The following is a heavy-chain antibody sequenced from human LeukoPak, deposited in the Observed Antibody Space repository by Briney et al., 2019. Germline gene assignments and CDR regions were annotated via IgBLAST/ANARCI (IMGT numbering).Heavy chain of an antibody. J-gene: IGHJ4*02. D-gene: IGHD3-10*01. V-gene: IGHV3-21*04. CDR3: ARTTMVRGVTATLDY. CDR2: ISSSSYI. Sequence: PGGSLRLSCAASGFTFSSYSMNWVRQAPGKGLEWVSSISSSSYIYYADSVKGRFAISRDNAKNSLYLQMNSLRAEDTAVYYCARTTMVRGVTATLDYWGQGTLVTVSS. CDR1: GFTFSSYS.